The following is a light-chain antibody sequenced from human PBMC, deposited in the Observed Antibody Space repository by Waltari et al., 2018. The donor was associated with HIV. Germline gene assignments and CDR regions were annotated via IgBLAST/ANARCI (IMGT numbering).Light chain of an antibody. J-gene: IGKJ3*01. CDR2: WGS. CDR1: PRVFYSSNDKNY. CDR3: HQDLSPPRA. V-gene: IGKV4-1*01. Sequence: IVVAPSPASLAVSLCRVATIIWQSSPRVFYSSNDKNYLAWFQQKPGQPPKLLISWGSTRESGVPDRFSGSGSGTDFTLTISSLQAEDVAVYYCHQDLSPPRAFGAGTKVDIK.